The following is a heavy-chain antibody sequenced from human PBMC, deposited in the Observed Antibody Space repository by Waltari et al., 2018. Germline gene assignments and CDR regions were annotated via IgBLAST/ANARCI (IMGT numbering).Heavy chain of an antibody. CDR3: ARPYYDFWSPYPEGFGMDV. CDR2: IYYSGST. V-gene: IGHV4-39*01. D-gene: IGHD3-3*01. CDR1: GGSISSSSYY. J-gene: IGHJ6*02. Sequence: QLQLQESGPGLVKPSETLSLTCTVSGGSISSSSYYWGWIRQPPGKGLEWIGSIYYSGSTYYTPSLKSRVTISVDTSKNQFSLKLSSVTAADTAVYYCARPYYDFWSPYPEGFGMDVWGQGTTVTVSS.